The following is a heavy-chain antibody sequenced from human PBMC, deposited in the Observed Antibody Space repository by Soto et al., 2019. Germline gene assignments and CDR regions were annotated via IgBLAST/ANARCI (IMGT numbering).Heavy chain of an antibody. CDR2: ISSSSSTI. D-gene: IGHD2-15*01. V-gene: IGHV3-48*02. Sequence: PGGSLRLSCAASGFTFSSYSMNWVRQAPGKGLEWVSYISSSSSTIYYADSVKGRFTISRDNAKNSLYLQMNSLRDEDTAVYYCAREWVVVAANPIFDPWGQGTLVTVSS. CDR3: AREWVVVAANPIFDP. J-gene: IGHJ5*02. CDR1: GFTFSSYS.